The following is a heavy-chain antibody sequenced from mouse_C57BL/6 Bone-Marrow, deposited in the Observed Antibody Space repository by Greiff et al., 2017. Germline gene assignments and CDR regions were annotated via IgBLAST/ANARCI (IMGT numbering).Heavy chain of an antibody. CDR2: IRNKANGYTT. CDR1: GFTFTDYY. Sequence: DVMLVESGGGLVQPGGSLSLSCAASGFTFTDYYMSWVRQPPGKALEWLGFIRNKANGYTTEYSASVKGRFTISRDNSQSILYLQMNALRAEDSATYYCARFYDSNYDYAMDYWGQGTSVTVSS. D-gene: IGHD2-5*01. J-gene: IGHJ4*01. V-gene: IGHV7-3*01. CDR3: ARFYDSNYDYAMDY.